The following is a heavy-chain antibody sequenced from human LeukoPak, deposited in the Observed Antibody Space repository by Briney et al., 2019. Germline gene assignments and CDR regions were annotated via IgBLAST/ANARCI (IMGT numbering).Heavy chain of an antibody. D-gene: IGHD6-13*01. J-gene: IGHJ4*02. CDR3: ARGHSSSWSFFDY. Sequence: PGGSLRLSCAASAFTFNVYGIHWVRQAPGKGLEWVAVISYDGSNKYYADSVKGRFTISRDNSKNTLYLQMNSLRPEDTAVYYCARGHSSSWSFFDYWGQGTLVTVSS. CDR1: AFTFNVYG. CDR2: ISYDGSNK. V-gene: IGHV3-30*03.